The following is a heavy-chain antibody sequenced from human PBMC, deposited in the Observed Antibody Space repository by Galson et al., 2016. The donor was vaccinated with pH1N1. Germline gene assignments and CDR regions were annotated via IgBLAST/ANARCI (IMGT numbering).Heavy chain of an antibody. Sequence: QSGAEVKKPGESLKISCSGAGYRFSTYWIGWARQMPGQGLEWMAIIYPNTSDTKYNPSFEGQVTISADRPIRTAYLQWSSLKASDTAIYYCARGRRDSAYNWNLPLDYWGQGTLVTVSS. CDR1: GYRFSTYW. J-gene: IGHJ4*02. CDR2: IYPNTSDT. V-gene: IGHV5-51*04. CDR3: ARGRRDSAYNWNLPLDY. D-gene: IGHD1-20*01.